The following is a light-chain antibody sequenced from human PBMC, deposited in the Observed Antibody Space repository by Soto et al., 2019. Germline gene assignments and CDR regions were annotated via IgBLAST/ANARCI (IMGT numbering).Light chain of an antibody. Sequence: DIQMTQSPSTLSASVGDRVTITCRASQSISNWLAWYQQRPGKAPNLLIYDASTLEGGVPSRFSGSGSGTEFTLTISSLQPDDFATYYCQQYSNSPWTFGHGTKVEIK. CDR1: QSISNW. CDR3: QQYSNSPWT. V-gene: IGKV1-5*01. CDR2: DAS. J-gene: IGKJ1*01.